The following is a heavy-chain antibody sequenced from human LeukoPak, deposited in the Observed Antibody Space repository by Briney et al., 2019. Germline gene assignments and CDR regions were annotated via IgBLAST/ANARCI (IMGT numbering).Heavy chain of an antibody. J-gene: IGHJ6*02. D-gene: IGHD2-2*02. V-gene: IGHV3-11*01. CDR1: GFTFSDYY. CDR2: ISSSGTTI. Sequence: GGSLRLSCAASGFTFSDYYMSWIRQAPGRGLEWVSYISSSGTTIYYADSVKGRFTISRDNAKNSLYLQMNSLGAEDTAVYYCARDHTSGRYCSSTSCYTGRIYYYGMDVWGQGTTVTVSS. CDR3: ARDHTSGRYCSSTSCYTGRIYYYGMDV.